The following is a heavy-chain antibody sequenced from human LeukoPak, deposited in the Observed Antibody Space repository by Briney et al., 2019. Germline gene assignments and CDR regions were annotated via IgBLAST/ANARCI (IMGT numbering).Heavy chain of an antibody. V-gene: IGHV1-69*01. D-gene: IGHD5-18*01. Sequence: AAVKVSCKASGGTFSSYAISWVRQAPGQGLEWMGGIIHIFGTANYAQKFQGRVTITADESTSTAYMELSSLRSEDTAVYYCARAVLTRGYSYGWIDYWGQGTLVTVSS. CDR2: IIHIFGTA. CDR1: GGTFSSYA. J-gene: IGHJ4*02. CDR3: ARAVLTRGYSYGWIDY.